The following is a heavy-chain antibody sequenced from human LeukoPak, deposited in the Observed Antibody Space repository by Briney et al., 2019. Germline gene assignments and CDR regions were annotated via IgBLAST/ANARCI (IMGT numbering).Heavy chain of an antibody. Sequence: GASVKVSCKASGYTFTSYAMHWVRQAPGQSLEWMGWINAGNGNTKYSQKFQGRVTITRDTSASTACMELSSLRSEDTAVYYCASTGYCSSTSCYLSWFDPWGQGTLVTVSS. CDR2: INAGNGNT. CDR1: GYTFTSYA. CDR3: ASTGYCSSTSCYLSWFDP. V-gene: IGHV1-3*01. D-gene: IGHD2-2*01. J-gene: IGHJ5*02.